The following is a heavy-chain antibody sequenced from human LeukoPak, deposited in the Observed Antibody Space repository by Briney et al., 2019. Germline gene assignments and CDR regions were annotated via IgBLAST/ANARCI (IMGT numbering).Heavy chain of an antibody. D-gene: IGHD1-26*01. Sequence: GGSLRLSCAASGSTFSSYAMSWVRQAPGKGLEWVSAIGTAGDTYYPGSVKGRFTISRENAKNSLYLQMNSLRAGDTAVYYCARGSSGIPFDYWGQGTLVTVSS. J-gene: IGHJ4*02. V-gene: IGHV3-13*01. CDR3: ARGSSGIPFDY. CDR1: GSTFSSYA. CDR2: IGTAGDT.